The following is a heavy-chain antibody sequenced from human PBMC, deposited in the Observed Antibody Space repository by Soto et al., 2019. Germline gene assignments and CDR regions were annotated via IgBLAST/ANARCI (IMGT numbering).Heavy chain of an antibody. Sequence: GASVKVSCKASGYTFTGYYMHWVRQAPGQGLEWMGWINPNSGGTNYAQKFQGWVTMTRDTSISTAYMELSRLRSDDTAVYYCARAPAGFEGTTFYYYGMDVWGQGTTVTVSS. CDR3: ARAPAGFEGTTFYYYGMDV. V-gene: IGHV1-2*04. D-gene: IGHD1-1*01. CDR1: GYTFTGYY. CDR2: INPNSGGT. J-gene: IGHJ6*02.